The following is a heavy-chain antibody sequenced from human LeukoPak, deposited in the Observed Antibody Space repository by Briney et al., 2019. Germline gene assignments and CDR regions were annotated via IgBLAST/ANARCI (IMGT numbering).Heavy chain of an antibody. J-gene: IGHJ4*02. CDR3: AKGTTAIVFFDY. CDR1: GFTFSSYG. Sequence: PGGSLRLSCAAPGFTFSSYGMQWVRQAPGKGLEWVVVISYDGSNKYYADSVKGRFTISRDNSKNTLYLQMNSLRAEDTAVYYCAKGTTAIVFFDYWGQGTLVTVSS. CDR2: ISYDGSNK. V-gene: IGHV3-30*18. D-gene: IGHD5-18*01.